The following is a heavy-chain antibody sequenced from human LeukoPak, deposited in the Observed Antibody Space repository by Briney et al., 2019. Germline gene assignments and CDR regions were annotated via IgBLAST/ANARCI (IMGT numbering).Heavy chain of an antibody. CDR2: INPNSGGT. D-gene: IGHD2-8*01. J-gene: IGHJ5*02. CDR1: GYTFTGYY. V-gene: IGHV1-2*02. CDR3: ARTYCTNGVCFNWFDP. Sequence: ASVKVSCKASGYTFTGYYMHWVRQAPGQGLEWMGWINPNSGGTNYAQKFQGRVTMTRDTSISTAYMELSRLRFDDTAVYYCARTYCTNGVCFNWFDPWGQGTLVTVSS.